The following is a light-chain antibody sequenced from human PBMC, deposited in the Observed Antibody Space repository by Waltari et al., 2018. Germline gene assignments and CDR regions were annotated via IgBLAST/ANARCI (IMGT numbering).Light chain of an antibody. Sequence: AIRITQSPSSLSASTGDRVTITCRASQTINSYLDWYQQKPGKAPKLLIYGASTLESGVPSRFSGSQSGTDFTLTISCLQSEDFAVYYCQQYNTYPLTFGGGTKVEI. J-gene: IGKJ4*01. CDR2: GAS. CDR1: QTINSY. V-gene: IGKV1-8*01. CDR3: QQYNTYPLT.